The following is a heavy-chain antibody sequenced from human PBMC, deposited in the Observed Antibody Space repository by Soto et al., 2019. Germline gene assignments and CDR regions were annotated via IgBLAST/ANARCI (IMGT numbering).Heavy chain of an antibody. CDR3: AEGLYGSGSYYNDY. D-gene: IGHD3-10*01. V-gene: IGHV3-30*18. Sequence: PGGSLRLSCAASGFTFSSYGMHWVRQAPGKGLEWVAVISYDGSNKYYADSVKGRFTISRDNSKNTLYLQMNSLRAEDTAVYYCAEGLYGSGSYYNDYWGQGTLVTVSS. CDR1: GFTFSSYG. J-gene: IGHJ4*02. CDR2: ISYDGSNK.